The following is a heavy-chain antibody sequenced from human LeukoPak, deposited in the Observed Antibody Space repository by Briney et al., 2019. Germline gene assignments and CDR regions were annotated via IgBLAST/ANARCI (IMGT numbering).Heavy chain of an antibody. Sequence: GRSLRLSCAASGFTFSSYAIHWVRQAPGQGLEWVAVISYDGTYKYYADSVKGRFTISRDNSKNTLYLQLNSLRVEDTAIYYCARDPSTLLPTDDSWGQGTLVAVSS. CDR2: ISYDGTYK. D-gene: IGHD2-2*01. J-gene: IGHJ5*01. V-gene: IGHV3-30*14. CDR3: ARDPSTLLPTDDS. CDR1: GFTFSSYA.